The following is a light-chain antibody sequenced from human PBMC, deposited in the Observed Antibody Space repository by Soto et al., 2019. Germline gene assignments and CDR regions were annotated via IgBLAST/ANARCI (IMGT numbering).Light chain of an antibody. CDR2: ATS. CDR3: QKYNWPPFT. V-gene: IGKV1-27*01. Sequence: DIQMTQSPSSLAASVGDRVTISCRASQGISNYLAWYQQKPGKAPKLLLYATSTLQSGVSSRFTGSGSGTAFTLTISSLQPEDVATYYCQKYNWPPFTFGPGTKVDI. CDR1: QGISNY. J-gene: IGKJ3*01.